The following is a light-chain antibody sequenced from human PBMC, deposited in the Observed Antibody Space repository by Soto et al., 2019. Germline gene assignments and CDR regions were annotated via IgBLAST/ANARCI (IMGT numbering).Light chain of an antibody. CDR2: DAS. CDR3: HHRSNWPPEDT. Sequence: EGLLTQSPATLSFTPGESATLSCRASQPINTYLGWYQQKSGQSPRLLIYDASNRAADIPARFSARGFGTDFTLTISSLKPEDSGIYYCHHRSNWPPEDTFGQGTKLEI. J-gene: IGKJ2*01. V-gene: IGKV3-11*01. CDR1: QPINTY.